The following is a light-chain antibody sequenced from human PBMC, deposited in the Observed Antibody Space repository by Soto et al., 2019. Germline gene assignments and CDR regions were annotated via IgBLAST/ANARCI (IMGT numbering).Light chain of an antibody. J-gene: IGKJ5*01. V-gene: IGKV3-15*01. CDR2: RAS. CDR3: QQYNNWPIT. Sequence: ERVLMQSPATLSVSPGERAILSCRASQSVGSDLVWYQQKPGQAPRLLIYRASTRATDTPDRFSGSGSGTDFTLTISSLQSEDIAVYSCQQYNNWPITFGQGTRLEIK. CDR1: QSVGSD.